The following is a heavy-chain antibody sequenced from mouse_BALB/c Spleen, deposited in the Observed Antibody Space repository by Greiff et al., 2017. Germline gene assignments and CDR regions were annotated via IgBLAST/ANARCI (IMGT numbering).Heavy chain of an antibody. J-gene: IGHJ1*01. CDR2: ISSGGSYT. V-gene: IGHV5-6-4*01. D-gene: IGHD1-1*01. CDR1: GFTFSSYT. CDR3: TRDYYGSSPRYWYFDV. Sequence: EVMLVESGGGLVKPGGSLKLSCAASGFTFSSYTMSWVRQTPEKRLEWVATISSGGSYTYYPDSVKGRFTISRDNAKNTLYLQMSSLKSEDTAMYYCTRDYYGSSPRYWYFDVWGAGTTVTVSS.